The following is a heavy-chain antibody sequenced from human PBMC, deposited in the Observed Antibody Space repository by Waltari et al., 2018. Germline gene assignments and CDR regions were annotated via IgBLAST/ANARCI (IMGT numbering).Heavy chain of an antibody. CDR1: GFTFSSYA. D-gene: IGHD2-15*01. CDR2: IGGSGGST. V-gene: IGHV3-23*04. J-gene: IGHJ4*02. CDR3: AKGRVVPDYFDY. Sequence: EVQLVESGGGLVQPGGSLRLSCAASGFTFSSYAMSWVRQAPGKGVGLVSAIGGSGGSTYYEDSVKGRFTISRDNSKNALYLQMNSLRAEDTAVYYCAKGRVVPDYFDYWGQGTLVTVSS.